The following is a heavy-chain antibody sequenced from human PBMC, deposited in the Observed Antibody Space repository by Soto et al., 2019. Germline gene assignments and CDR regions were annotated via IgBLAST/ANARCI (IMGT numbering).Heavy chain of an antibody. J-gene: IGHJ4*02. CDR2: IYWDGDE. D-gene: IGHD2-8*01. Sequence: QITLKETGPPLVKPTQTLTLTCTFSGFSFDMNKARVGWVRQPPGKALEWLALIYWDGDEHYSPSLKNRLSTTKDPSKDQVVLTLTDVHPADTPTYYCVKGTPGTYGHFYFESWAQGTLVPVPS. V-gene: IGHV2-5*02. CDR1: GFSFDMNKAR. CDR3: VKGTPGTYGHFYFES.